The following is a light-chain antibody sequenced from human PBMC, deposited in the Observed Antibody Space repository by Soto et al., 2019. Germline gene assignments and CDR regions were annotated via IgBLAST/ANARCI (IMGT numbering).Light chain of an antibody. CDR2: KAS. CDR3: QQYNDYPLT. CDR1: QSISSW. Sequence: DIQMTQSPSTLSASVGDRVTITCRASQSISSWLAGYQQKPGKAPKLLMYKASNLESGVPSRFSGSGSGTEFTLTISSLQPDDFATYHCQQYNDYPLTFGGGTKVEIK. V-gene: IGKV1-5*03. J-gene: IGKJ4*01.